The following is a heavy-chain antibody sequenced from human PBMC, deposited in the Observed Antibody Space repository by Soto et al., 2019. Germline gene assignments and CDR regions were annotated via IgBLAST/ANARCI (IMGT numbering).Heavy chain of an antibody. CDR1: GFPFSNAW. Sequence: EVQLVESWGGLVKPGGSLRLSCVASGFPFSNAWINWVRQVPGKGLEWVGRVKSKTDGGSSDYAAAVKGRFAVSRDDSRHIVYLQMNSLKIEDTGVYYCTTDSRTTLPEIRFDYWGHGTQVTVSS. CDR2: VKSKTDGGSS. D-gene: IGHD1-26*01. CDR3: TTDSRTTLPEIRFDY. J-gene: IGHJ4*01. V-gene: IGHV3-15*07.